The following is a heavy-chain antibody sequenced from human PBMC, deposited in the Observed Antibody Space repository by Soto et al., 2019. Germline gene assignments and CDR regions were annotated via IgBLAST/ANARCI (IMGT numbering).Heavy chain of an antibody. CDR1: GYTFTSYG. D-gene: IGHD5-18*01. V-gene: IGHV1-18*01. CDR3: ARVKYSPPSNYYYGMDV. CDR2: ISAYNGNT. Sequence: QVQLVQSGAEVKKPGASVKVSCKASGYTFTSYGISWVRQAPGQGLEWMGWISAYNGNTKYAQKLQGTVTMTTDTTTSTAYMKLRRLRSEDTAVYYCARVKYSPPSNYYYGMDVWGQGTTVTVSS. J-gene: IGHJ6*02.